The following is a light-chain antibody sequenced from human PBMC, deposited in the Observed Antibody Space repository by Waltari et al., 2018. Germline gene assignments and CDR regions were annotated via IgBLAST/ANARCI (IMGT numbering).Light chain of an antibody. J-gene: IGKJ5*01. Sequence: DIRLTQSPSHLSASVGDRGTITCRASQDVQKYLNWYQQKPGKAPKLLIYAGSSLQSGVPSRFSGSGFGTDFTLTITSLQPEDFGSYYCQQSYSPPPITFGQGTRLEIK. CDR1: QDVQKY. CDR3: QQSYSPPPIT. CDR2: AGS. V-gene: IGKV1-39*01.